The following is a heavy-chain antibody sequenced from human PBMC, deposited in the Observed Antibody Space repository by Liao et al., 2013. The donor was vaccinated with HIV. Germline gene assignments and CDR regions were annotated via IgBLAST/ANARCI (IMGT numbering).Heavy chain of an antibody. CDR2: INHSGST. V-gene: IGHV4-34*01. Sequence: QVQLQQWGAGLLKPSETLSLTCAVYGGSFSGYYWSWIRQPPGKGLEWIGEINHSGSTNYNPSLKSRVTISVDTSKKQFSLKVTSVTAADTAVYYCARGLPYDFMPFDYWGQGTLVTVSS. D-gene: IGHD3-3*01. J-gene: IGHJ4*02. CDR3: ARGLPYDFMPFDY. CDR1: GGSFSGYY.